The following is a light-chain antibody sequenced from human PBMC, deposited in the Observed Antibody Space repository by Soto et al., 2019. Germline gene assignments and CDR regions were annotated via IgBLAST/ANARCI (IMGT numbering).Light chain of an antibody. J-gene: IGKJ1*01. CDR1: QSISSW. CDR3: QQYYTYWT. V-gene: IGKV1-5*03. CDR2: KAS. Sequence: DIQMTQSPSTLSASVGDRVTITCRASQSISSWLAWYQQKPGKAPKLLIYKASSLESGVPSRFSGSGSGTDFTLTISSMQADDFASYYCQQYYTYWTFGQGTKVEIK.